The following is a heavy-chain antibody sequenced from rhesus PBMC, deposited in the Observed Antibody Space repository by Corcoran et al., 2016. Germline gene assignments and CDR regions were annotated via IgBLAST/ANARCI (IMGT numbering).Heavy chain of an antibody. CDR1: GGSISGGYS. V-gene: IGHV4S7*01. Sequence: QVQLQESGPGLVKPSEPLSLTCAVSGGSISGGYSCGWIRQHPGKGLEWFGNIYGNSGSTYQNPSLKSRVTISKDTSNNQFSLKLSSVTAADTAVYYCAIDLKRQRGYDYWGQGVLVTVSS. J-gene: IGHJ4*01. D-gene: IGHD6-25*01. CDR2: IYGNSGST. CDR3: AIDLKRQRGYDY.